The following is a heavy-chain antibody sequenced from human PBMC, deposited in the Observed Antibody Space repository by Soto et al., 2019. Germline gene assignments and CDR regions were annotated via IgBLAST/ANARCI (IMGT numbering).Heavy chain of an antibody. CDR3: ARVLNEMATNYGMDV. V-gene: IGHV1-18*01. D-gene: IGHD5-12*01. J-gene: IGHJ6*02. CDR1: GYTFTSYG. Sequence: GASVKVSCKASGYTFTSYGISWVRQAPGQGLEWMGWISAYNGNTNYAQKLQGRVTMTTDTSTSTAYMELSSLRSEDTAVYYCARVLNEMATNYGMDVWGQGTTVTVSS. CDR2: ISAYNGNT.